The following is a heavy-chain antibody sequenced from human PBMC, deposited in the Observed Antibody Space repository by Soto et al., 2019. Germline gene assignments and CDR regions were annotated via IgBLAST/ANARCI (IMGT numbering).Heavy chain of an antibody. CDR2: INAGNGNT. J-gene: IGHJ6*02. Sequence: ASVKVSCKASGYSFTSYAMHWVRQAPGQRLEWMGWINAGNGNTKYPQKFQGRVTITRDTSASTAYMELSSLRSEDTAVCYCARVYCSSTSRYVHYNGMDVWGQGTTVTVSS. CDR3: ARVYCSSTSRYVHYNGMDV. D-gene: IGHD2-2*01. CDR1: GYSFTSYA. V-gene: IGHV1-3*01.